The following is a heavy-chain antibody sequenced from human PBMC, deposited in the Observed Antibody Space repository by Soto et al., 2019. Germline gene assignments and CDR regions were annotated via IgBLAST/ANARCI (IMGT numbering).Heavy chain of an antibody. V-gene: IGHV4-31*03. Sequence: QVQLQESGPGLVKPSQTLSLTCTVSGGSISSGGYYWSWIRQHPGKGLEWNGYIYYSGTTYYNPSLKSRVTISVDTSKNQFSLKLSSVTAADTAVYYCAIYYDILTGQGLYYFDNWGQGALVTVSS. CDR1: GGSISSGGYY. CDR2: IYYSGTT. CDR3: AIYYDILTGQGLYYFDN. D-gene: IGHD3-9*01. J-gene: IGHJ4*02.